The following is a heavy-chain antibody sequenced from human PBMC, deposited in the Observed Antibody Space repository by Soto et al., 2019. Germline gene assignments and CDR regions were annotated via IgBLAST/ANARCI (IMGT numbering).Heavy chain of an antibody. V-gene: IGHV5-51*01. D-gene: IGHD3-22*01. CDR2: IYPGDSDT. J-gene: IGHJ6*02. Sequence: PGESLKISCKGSGYSFTSYWIAWVRQVPGKGLEWMGIIYPGDSDTRYSPSFQGQVTISADKSISTAYLQWSSLKASDTAMYYCARRMIVVVKGSYYYYGMDVWGQGTTVTVSS. CDR3: ARRMIVVVKGSYYYYGMDV. CDR1: GYSFTSYW.